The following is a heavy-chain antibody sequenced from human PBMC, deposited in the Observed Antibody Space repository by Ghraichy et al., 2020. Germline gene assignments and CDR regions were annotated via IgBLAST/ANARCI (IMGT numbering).Heavy chain of an antibody. Sequence: GSLRLSCAASGFIFSDYAIHWVRQAPGKGLEWVAVISFDGRETYYVDSVKGRFAISRDNSRNRVYLQMTRLRAEDTAVYYCAKDLYPNGAGSTYDYWGQGTLVTVSS. CDR1: GFIFSDYA. J-gene: IGHJ4*02. CDR3: AKDLYPNGAGSTYDY. D-gene: IGHD3-10*01. V-gene: IGHV3-30*09. CDR2: ISFDGRET.